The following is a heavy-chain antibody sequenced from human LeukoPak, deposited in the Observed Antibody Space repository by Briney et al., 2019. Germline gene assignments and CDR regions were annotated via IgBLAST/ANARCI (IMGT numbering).Heavy chain of an antibody. V-gene: IGHV4-59*01. CDR2: IYYSGST. CDR3: ARDLGARRLYYFDY. D-gene: IGHD4/OR15-4a*01. Sequence: SETLSLTCTVSGGSISSYYWSWIRQPPGKGLEWIGYIYYSGSTNYNPSLKSRVTISVDTSKNQFSLKLSSVTAADTAVYYCARDLGARRLYYFDYWGQGTLVTVSS. J-gene: IGHJ4*02. CDR1: GGSISSYY.